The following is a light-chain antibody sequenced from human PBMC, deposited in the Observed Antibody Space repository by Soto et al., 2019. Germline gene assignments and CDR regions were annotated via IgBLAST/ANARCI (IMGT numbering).Light chain of an antibody. Sequence: QAVVTQSPSASASLGASVKLTCTLSSGHSNYAIAWHQRQPEQGPRYLMKLNSDGSHSKGDGIPDRFSGSSSGTERYLTISSLQSEDEADYYCQSWGTGIQVFGGGTKVTLL. V-gene: IGLV4-69*01. J-gene: IGLJ2*01. CDR1: SGHSNYA. CDR3: QSWGTGIQV. CDR2: LNSDGSH.